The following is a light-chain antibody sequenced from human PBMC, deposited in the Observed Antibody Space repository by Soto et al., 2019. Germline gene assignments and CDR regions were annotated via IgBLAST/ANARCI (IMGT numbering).Light chain of an antibody. CDR2: GNS. Sequence: QSVLTQPPSVSAAPGQRVTISCTGSSSNIGAGYDVHWYQQLPGTAPKVLIYGNSNRPSGVPDRFSGSKSGTSASLAITGLQADYEAEYYWQSYDSSLSGYVFGTGTKVTVL. V-gene: IGLV1-40*01. CDR3: QSYDSSLSGYV. J-gene: IGLJ1*01. CDR1: SSNIGAGYD.